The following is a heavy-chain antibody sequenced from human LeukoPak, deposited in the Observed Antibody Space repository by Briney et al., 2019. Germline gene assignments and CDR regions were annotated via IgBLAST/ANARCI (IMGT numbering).Heavy chain of an antibody. CDR3: AREGPGYSYGYVWYNAFDI. V-gene: IGHV3-7*01. CDR2: IKQDGREK. Sequence: PGGSLRLSCAASGFTFSSDWMSWVRQAPGQGLEWVANIKQDGREKYYVDSVKGRFTISRDNAKNSLYLQMNSLRAEDTAVYYCAREGPGYSYGYVWYNAFDIWGQGTMVTVSS. D-gene: IGHD5-18*01. J-gene: IGHJ3*02. CDR1: GFTFSSDW.